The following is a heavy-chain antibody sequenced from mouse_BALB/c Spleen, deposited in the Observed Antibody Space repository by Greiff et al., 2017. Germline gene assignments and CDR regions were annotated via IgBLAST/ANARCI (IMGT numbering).Heavy chain of an antibody. V-gene: IGHV5-12-2*01. CDR3: ARHGATLKDYYAMDY. CDR1: GFTFSSYT. CDR2: ISNGGGST. J-gene: IGHJ4*01. D-gene: IGHD1-1*02. Sequence: DVMLVESGGGLVQPGGSLKLSCAASGFTFSSYTMSWVRQTPEKRLEWVAYISNGGGSTYYPDTVKGRFTISRDNAKNTLYLQMSSLKSEDTAMYYWARHGATLKDYYAMDYWGQGTSVTVSS.